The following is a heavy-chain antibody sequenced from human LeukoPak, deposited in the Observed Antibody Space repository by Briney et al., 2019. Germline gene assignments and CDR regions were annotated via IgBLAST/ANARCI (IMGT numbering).Heavy chain of an antibody. J-gene: IGHJ4*02. CDR2: ISSSSSYI. Sequence: GGSLRLSCAASGFTFSSYSMNWVRQAPGKGLEWVSSISSSSSYIYYADSVKGRFTISRDNAKNSLYLQMNSLRAEDTAVYYRARDKGYGSGNFWSVDYWGQGTLVTVSS. V-gene: IGHV3-21*01. D-gene: IGHD3-10*01. CDR3: ARDKGYGSGNFWSVDY. CDR1: GFTFSSYS.